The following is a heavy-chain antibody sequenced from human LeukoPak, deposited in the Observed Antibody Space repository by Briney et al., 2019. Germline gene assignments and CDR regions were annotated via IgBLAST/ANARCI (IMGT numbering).Heavy chain of an antibody. CDR3: AKDLQDCSSTSCYDALDY. D-gene: IGHD2-2*01. V-gene: IGHV3-33*06. J-gene: IGHJ4*02. CDR2: IWYDGSNK. Sequence: PGRSLRLSCAASGFTFSSYGMHWVRQAPGKRLEWVAVIWYDGSNKYYADSVKGRFTISRDNSKNTLYLQMNSLRAEDTAVYYCAKDLQDCSSTSCYDALDYWGQGTLVTVSS. CDR1: GFTFSSYG.